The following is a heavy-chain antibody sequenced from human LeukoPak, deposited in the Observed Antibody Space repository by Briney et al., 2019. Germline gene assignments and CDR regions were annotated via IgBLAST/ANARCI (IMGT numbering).Heavy chain of an antibody. Sequence: NPSETLSLTCAVYGGTFSAYYWIWIRQPPGKGLEWIAGISHSGSTNYNPSLRSRATMSVDTSKNQFSLKLSSVTAADTAVYYCARGHFSYGSGSYYANIPYYFDYWGQGTLVTVSS. D-gene: IGHD3-10*01. J-gene: IGHJ4*02. CDR1: GGTFSAYY. CDR3: ARGHFSYGSGSYYANIPYYFDY. V-gene: IGHV4-34*01. CDR2: ISHSGST.